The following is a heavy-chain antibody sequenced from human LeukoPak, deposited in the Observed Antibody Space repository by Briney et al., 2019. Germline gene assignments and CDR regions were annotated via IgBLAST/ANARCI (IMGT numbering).Heavy chain of an antibody. CDR3: ARFQLVAGTHDAFDI. Sequence: SETLSLTCTVSGGSISSYYWSWLRQPAGKGLEGIGRIYTSGSTNYNPSLKSRVTMSVDTSKHQFSLKLSSVTAADTAVYYCARFQLVAGTHDAFDIWGQGTMVTVSS. CDR2: IYTSGST. CDR1: GGSISSYY. V-gene: IGHV4-4*07. D-gene: IGHD6-19*01. J-gene: IGHJ3*02.